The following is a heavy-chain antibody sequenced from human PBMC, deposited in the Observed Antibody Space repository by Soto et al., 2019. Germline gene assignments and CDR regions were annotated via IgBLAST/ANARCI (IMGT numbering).Heavy chain of an antibody. Sequence: QVQLVQSGAEVKKPGSSVKVSCKASGGTFSSYAISWVRQAPGQGLEWMGGIIPIFGTANYAQKFQGRVTITADESTSTGYRELSSLRSEDTAVYYCARDQGSVGELFSWFAPWGQGTLVTVSS. CDR1: GGTFSSYA. CDR3: ARDQGSVGELFSWFAP. V-gene: IGHV1-69*01. CDR2: IIPIFGTA. D-gene: IGHD3-10*01. J-gene: IGHJ5*02.